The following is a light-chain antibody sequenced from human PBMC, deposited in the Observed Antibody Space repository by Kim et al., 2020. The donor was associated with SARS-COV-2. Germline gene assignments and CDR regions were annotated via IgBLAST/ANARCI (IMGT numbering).Light chain of an antibody. J-gene: IGKJ4*01. CDR2: KSS. Sequence: DIQMTQSPSTLSASVGDRVTITCRASQSISSWLAWYQQNPGKAPKLLIHKSSSLESGVPSRFSGSGSGTEFTLTISSLQPDDFATYYCQQYNSYPLTFGGGTKVDIK. V-gene: IGKV1-5*03. CDR3: QQYNSYPLT. CDR1: QSISSW.